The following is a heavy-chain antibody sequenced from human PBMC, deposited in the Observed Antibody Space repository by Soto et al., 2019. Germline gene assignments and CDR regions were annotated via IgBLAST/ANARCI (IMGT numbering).Heavy chain of an antibody. CDR3: ARRESQGPIDY. CDR1: GYSISSSNW. Sequence: QVQLQESGPELVKPSDTLSLTCAVSGYSISSSNWWGWIRQPPGKGLEWIGYIYYSGTTYYNPSLKSRVTMSVATSKNQFSLKLTSVTAVDTAVYYCARRESQGPIDYWGQGTLVTVSS. V-gene: IGHV4-28*01. J-gene: IGHJ4*02. D-gene: IGHD1-26*01. CDR2: IYYSGTT.